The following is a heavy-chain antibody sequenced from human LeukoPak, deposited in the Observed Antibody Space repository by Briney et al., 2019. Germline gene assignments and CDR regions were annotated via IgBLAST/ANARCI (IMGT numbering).Heavy chain of an antibody. V-gene: IGHV3-49*04. D-gene: IGHD3-22*01. CDR2: IRSKSYGGTT. J-gene: IGHJ5*02. CDR1: EFSVGSNY. Sequence: GGSLRLSCAASEFSVGSNYMTWVRQAPGKGLEWVGFIRSKSYGGTTDYAASVKGRFTISRDDSKSIAYLQMNSLKTEDTAMYYCTRDSSGFTKFDPWGQGTLVTVSS. CDR3: TRDSSGFTKFDP.